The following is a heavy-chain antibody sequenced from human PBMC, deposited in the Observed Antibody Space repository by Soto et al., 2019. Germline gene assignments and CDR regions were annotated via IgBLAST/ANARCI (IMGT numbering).Heavy chain of an antibody. CDR2: IYYSGST. V-gene: IGHV4-59*01. Sequence: QVQLQESGPGLVKPSETLSLTCTVSGGSIGSDYWSWIRQPPGKGLEWIGYIYYSGSTKYNPSLKSRVTISVDTSKDQCYLKLISVTDADTAVYYCARGRWFDPWGQGTPVTVSS. CDR1: GGSIGSDY. CDR3: ARGRWFDP. J-gene: IGHJ5*02.